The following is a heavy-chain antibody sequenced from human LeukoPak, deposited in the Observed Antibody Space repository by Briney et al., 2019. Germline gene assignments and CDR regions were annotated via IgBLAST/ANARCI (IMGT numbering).Heavy chain of an antibody. CDR3: AIAFCVGDCFVLHIYFDS. V-gene: IGHV4-34*01. CDR1: GGSFSGFY. CDR2: INHSGST. J-gene: IGHJ4*02. Sequence: SETLSLTCAVYGGSFSGFYWSWIRQSPGKGLEWIGEINHSGSTNYNPSLKSRVTISLDTSKNQFSLNLRSMKASDTAVYYCAIAFCVGDCFVLHIYFDSWGLGTLVTVSS. D-gene: IGHD2-21*02.